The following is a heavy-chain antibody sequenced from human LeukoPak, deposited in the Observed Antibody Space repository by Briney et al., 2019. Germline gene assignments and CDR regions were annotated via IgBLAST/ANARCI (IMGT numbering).Heavy chain of an antibody. V-gene: IGHV1-18*01. CDR1: GYIFTSRG. Sequence: ASVKVSCKASGYIFTSRGITWVRQAPGQGLEWMGWISAYNGNTNYAQNVQGRATVTRDTSTSTAYMELRSLRSDDTAVYFCARDLPGAAVEGTTRGMDVWGQGTTVTVSS. J-gene: IGHJ6*02. CDR2: ISAYNGNT. D-gene: IGHD6-19*01. CDR3: ARDLPGAAVEGTTRGMDV.